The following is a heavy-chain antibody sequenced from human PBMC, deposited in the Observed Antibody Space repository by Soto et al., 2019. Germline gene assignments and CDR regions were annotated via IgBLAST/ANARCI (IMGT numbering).Heavy chain of an antibody. Sequence: QVQLVESGGGVVQPGRSLRLSCAASGFTFSSYAMHWVRQAPGKGLEWVAVISYDGINKYYADSVKGRFTISRDSSKNTLYLQISSLRAEDTAVYYCARGGLSDTVTRHWGQGTQVTVSS. CDR1: GFTFSSYA. CDR3: ARGGLSDTVTRH. CDR2: ISYDGINK. J-gene: IGHJ4*02. V-gene: IGHV3-30*15. D-gene: IGHD4-17*01.